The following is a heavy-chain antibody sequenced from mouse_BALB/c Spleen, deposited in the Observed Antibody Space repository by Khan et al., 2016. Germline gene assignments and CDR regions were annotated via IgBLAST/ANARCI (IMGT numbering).Heavy chain of an antibody. V-gene: IGHV1S29*02. J-gene: IGHJ2*01. CDR1: GYTFTDYN. D-gene: IGHD4-1*01. Sequence: VQLQQPGPELVKPGASVKISCKASGYTFTDYNMHWVKQSHGKSLEWIGYIYPYNGGTGPNQKFKTKATSSVENLSSTPYIDLRSLTSEDAAVDYCAREGSWAFDYWGQGTTLTVSS. CDR2: IYPYNGGT. CDR3: AREGSWAFDY.